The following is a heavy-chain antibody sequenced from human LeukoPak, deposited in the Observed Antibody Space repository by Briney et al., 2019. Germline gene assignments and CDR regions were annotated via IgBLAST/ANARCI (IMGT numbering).Heavy chain of an antibody. D-gene: IGHD6-13*01. CDR2: ISYDGSNK. V-gene: IGHV3-30*04. J-gene: IGHJ4*02. CDR1: GFTLRSYA. CDR3: ARDRGYSSRWPLDY. Sequence: GRSLTLSCAASGFTLRSYAMHWVRQAPGKGLDWVAVISYDGSNKYYVDSVKGRFTIYIDKSKNTLYIQMNSLRAEDTAVYYCARDRGYSSRWPLDYWGQGTLVTVSS.